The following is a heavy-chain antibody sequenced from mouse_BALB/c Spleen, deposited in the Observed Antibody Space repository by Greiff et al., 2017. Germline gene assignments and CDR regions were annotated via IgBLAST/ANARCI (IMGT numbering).Heavy chain of an antibody. CDR2: INSNGGST. Sequence: EVQLVESGGGLVQPGGSLKLSCAASGFTFSSYGMSWVRQTPDKRLELVATINSNGGSTYYPDSVKGRFTISRDNAKNTLYLQMSSLKSEDTAMYYCARVGGITTGNWGQGTLVTVSA. CDR3: ARVGGITTGN. D-gene: IGHD2-4*01. J-gene: IGHJ3*01. V-gene: IGHV5-6-3*01. CDR1: GFTFSSYG.